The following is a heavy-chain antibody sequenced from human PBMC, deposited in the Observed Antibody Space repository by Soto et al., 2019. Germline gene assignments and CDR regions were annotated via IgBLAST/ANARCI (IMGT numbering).Heavy chain of an antibody. D-gene: IGHD5-12*01. CDR3: ARDNGYESDY. Sequence: QVQLVQSGAEVKKPGASVKVSCKASGYTFTSYGISWVRQAPGQGLEWMGWISVYNGNTNYAQKLQGRVPKTTDTTTRTAYMELRSPRSDDTAGYYCARDNGYESDYWGQGTLVTVSS. CDR1: GYTFTSYG. CDR2: ISVYNGNT. V-gene: IGHV1-18*01. J-gene: IGHJ4*02.